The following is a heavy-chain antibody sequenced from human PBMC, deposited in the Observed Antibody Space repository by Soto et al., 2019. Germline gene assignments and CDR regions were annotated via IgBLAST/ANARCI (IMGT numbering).Heavy chain of an antibody. J-gene: IGHJ4*02. D-gene: IGHD2-21*02. CDR3: AKDDVSGDGLWLVSD. CDR2: ITGSGLTI. V-gene: IGHV3-23*01. Sequence: PGGSLRLSCAASGFTFSKYAMIWVRQAPGKGQEWVSGITGSGLTIEHSASVKGRFTISRDNSKNTVYLQMNSLSSEDTAIYYCAKDDVSGDGLWLVSDWGQGTPVTVSS. CDR1: GFTFSKYA.